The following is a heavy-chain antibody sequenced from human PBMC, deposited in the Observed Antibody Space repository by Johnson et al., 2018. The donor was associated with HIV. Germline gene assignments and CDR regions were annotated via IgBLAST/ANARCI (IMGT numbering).Heavy chain of an antibody. CDR1: GFTFSSYA. D-gene: IGHD1-14*01. V-gene: IGHV3-64*01. CDR2: ISSNGGST. Sequence: VQLVESGGGLVQPGGSLRLSCAASGFTFSSYAMHWVRQAPGKGLEYVSAISSNGGSTYYAKSVKGRFTISRDNSKNTLYLQMGSLRAEDTAVYYCAKPYGNDAFDIWGQGTMVTVSS. J-gene: IGHJ3*02. CDR3: AKPYGNDAFDI.